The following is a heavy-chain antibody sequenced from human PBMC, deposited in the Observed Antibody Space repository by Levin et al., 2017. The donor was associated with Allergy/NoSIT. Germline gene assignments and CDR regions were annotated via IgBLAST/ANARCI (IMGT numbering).Heavy chain of an antibody. CDR2: ISYDGRIK. CDR3: AGGIYYAYFYGLDV. V-gene: IGHV3-30*04. J-gene: IGHJ6*02. Sequence: GESLKISCAASEYTFRNYALHWVRQAPGKGLEWVALISYDGRIKNYPDSVKGRFTISRDNSKNTLYLEMNSLRAEDTAVYYCAGGIYYAYFYGLDVWGQGTTVTVSS. D-gene: IGHD3-22*01. CDR1: EYTFRNYA.